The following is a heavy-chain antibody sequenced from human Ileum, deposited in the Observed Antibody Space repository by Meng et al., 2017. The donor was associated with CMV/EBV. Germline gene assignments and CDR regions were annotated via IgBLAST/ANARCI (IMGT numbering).Heavy chain of an antibody. CDR1: GDSISSDNYH. V-gene: IGHV4-61*02. D-gene: IGHD2-21*01. CDR3: AIYYGGVGGRGY. J-gene: IGHJ4*02. Sequence: QVQLQESRPGLVKPPQTLSLTSSVFGDSISSDNYHWSWIRQPAGKGLEWIGQRHKNGNDNYNASLKSRVTISIDTSKNQFSLTLTSVTAADTAVYYCAIYYGGVGGRGYWAQGTLVTVSS. CDR2: RHKNGND.